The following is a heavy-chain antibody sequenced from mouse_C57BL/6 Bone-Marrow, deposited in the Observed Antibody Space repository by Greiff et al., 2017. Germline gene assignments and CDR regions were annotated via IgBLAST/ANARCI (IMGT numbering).Heavy chain of an antibody. CDR3: ARSPSDYYAMDY. V-gene: IGHV1-54*01. Sequence: VQLQQSGPELVRPGTSVKVSCKASGYAFTNYLIEWVKQRPGQGLEWIGVINPGSGGTNYNEKFKGKATLTADKSSSTAYMQLSSLTSEDSAVYFCARSPSDYYAMDYWGQGTSVTVSS. CDR1: GYAFTNYL. J-gene: IGHJ4*01. CDR2: INPGSGGT.